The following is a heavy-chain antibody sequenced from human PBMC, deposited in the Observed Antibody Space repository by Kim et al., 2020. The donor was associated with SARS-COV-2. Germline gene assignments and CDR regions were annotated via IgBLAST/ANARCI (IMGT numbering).Heavy chain of an antibody. CDR3: ARADLAAAGTFYYYYGMDV. V-gene: IGHV1-46*01. D-gene: IGHD6-13*01. CDR2: INPSGGST. CDR1: GYTFTSYY. J-gene: IGHJ6*02. Sequence: ASVKVSCKASGYTFTSYYMHWVRQAPGQGLEWMGIINPSGGSTSYAQKFQGRVTMTRDTSTSTVYMELSSLRSEDTAVYYCARADLAAAGTFYYYYGMDVWGQGTTVTVSS.